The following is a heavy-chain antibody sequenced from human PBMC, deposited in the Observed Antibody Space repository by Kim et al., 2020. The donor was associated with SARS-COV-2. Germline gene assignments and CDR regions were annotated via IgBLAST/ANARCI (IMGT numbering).Heavy chain of an antibody. CDR1: GGSISSSSYY. D-gene: IGHD6-19*01. CDR2: IYYSGST. V-gene: IGHV4-39*01. CDR3: ARQESLGIAVAGPGDWFDP. Sequence: SETLSLTCTVSGGSISSSSYYWGWIRQPPGKGLEWIGSIYYSGSTYYNPSLKSRVTISVDTSKNQFSLKLSSVTAADTAVYYCARQESLGIAVAGPGDWFDPWGQGTLVTVSS. J-gene: IGHJ5*02.